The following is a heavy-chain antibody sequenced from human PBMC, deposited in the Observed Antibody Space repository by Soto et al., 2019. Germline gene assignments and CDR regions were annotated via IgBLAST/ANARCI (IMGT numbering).Heavy chain of an antibody. V-gene: IGHV3-21*05. CDR3: ARDPLTGTEGDDAFDI. J-gene: IGHJ3*02. CDR2: ISRSRSYI. Sequence: GGSLRLSCAASGFTFSSYSMNWVRQAPGKGLEWVANISRSRSYIYYADSVKGRFTISRDNAKNSLYLQMNSLRAEDTAVYYCARDPLTGTEGDDAFDIWGQGTMVTVSS. D-gene: IGHD1-20*01. CDR1: GFTFSSYS.